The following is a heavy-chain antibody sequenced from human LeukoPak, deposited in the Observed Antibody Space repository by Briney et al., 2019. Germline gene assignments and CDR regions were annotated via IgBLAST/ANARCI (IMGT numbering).Heavy chain of an antibody. Sequence: PSETLSLTCTVSGGSISSYYWSWIRQPPGQGLEWIGYIYYSGSTNYNPSLKSRVTISVDTSKNQFSLKLSSVTAADTAVYYCARGARGDPLDYWGQGTLVTVSS. CDR1: GGSISSYY. V-gene: IGHV4-59*08. CDR2: IYYSGST. CDR3: ARGARGDPLDY. J-gene: IGHJ4*02. D-gene: IGHD4-17*01.